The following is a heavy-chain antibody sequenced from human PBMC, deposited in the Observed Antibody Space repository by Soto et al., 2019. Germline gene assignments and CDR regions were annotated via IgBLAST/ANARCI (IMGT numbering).Heavy chain of an antibody. CDR1: GGSFSGYY. V-gene: IGHV4-34*01. Sequence: QVQLQQWGAGLLKPSETLSLTCAVYGGSFSGYYWSWIRQPPGKGLEWIGEINHSGSTNYNPSLKSRVTISVDTSKNPFSLKLSSVTAADTAVYYCARASSGWAGEDYWGQGTLVTVSS. J-gene: IGHJ4*02. CDR2: INHSGST. CDR3: ARASSGWAGEDY. D-gene: IGHD6-19*01.